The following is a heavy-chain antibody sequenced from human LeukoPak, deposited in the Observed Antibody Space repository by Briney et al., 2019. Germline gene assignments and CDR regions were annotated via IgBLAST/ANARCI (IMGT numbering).Heavy chain of an antibody. J-gene: IGHJ5*02. D-gene: IGHD2-2*01. CDR1: GGTFSSYA. V-gene: IGHV1-69*04. CDR3: ARDRVVPAAIDPLYNWFDP. Sequence: SVKVSCKASGGTFSSYAISWVRQAPGQGLEWMGRIIPIFGIANYAQKFQGRVTITADKSTSTAYMELSSLRSEDTAVYDCARDRVVPAAIDPLYNWFDPWGQGTLVTVSS. CDR2: IIPIFGIA.